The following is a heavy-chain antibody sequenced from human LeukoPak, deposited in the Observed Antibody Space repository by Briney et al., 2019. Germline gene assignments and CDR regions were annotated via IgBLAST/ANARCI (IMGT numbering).Heavy chain of an antibody. Sequence: PGGSLRLSCAASGFTFDDYAMHWVRQAPGKGLEWVSGISWNSGSIGYADSVKGRFTISRDNAKNSLYLQMNSLRAEDTALYYCAKDMGYSGYDELDYWGQGTLVTVSS. D-gene: IGHD5-12*01. CDR3: AKDMGYSGYDELDY. CDR2: ISWNSGSI. V-gene: IGHV3-9*01. CDR1: GFTFDDYA. J-gene: IGHJ4*02.